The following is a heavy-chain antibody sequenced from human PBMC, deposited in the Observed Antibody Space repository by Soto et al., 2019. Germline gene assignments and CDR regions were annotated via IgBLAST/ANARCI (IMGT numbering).Heavy chain of an antibody. V-gene: IGHV3-7*02. CDR1: GFTFSSYW. CDR2: IKQDGSEK. CDR3: AIIIGATMFYYYVMDF. J-gene: IGHJ6*02. D-gene: IGHD1-26*01. Sequence: PGGSLRLSCAASGFTFSSYWMSWVRQAPGKGLEWVANIKQDGSEKNYVDSVKGRFTISRDNAKNSLYLQMNSLRAEDTAVYYCAIIIGATMFYYYVMDFCGQGTLVTGSS.